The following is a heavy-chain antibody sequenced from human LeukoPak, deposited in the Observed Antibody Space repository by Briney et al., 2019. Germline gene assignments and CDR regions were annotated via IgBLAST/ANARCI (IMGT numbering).Heavy chain of an antibody. CDR1: RITFRTYS. CDR3: ARQADIVEVPFDF. CDR2: IREDGSEK. J-gene: IGHJ4*02. Sequence: GGSLRLSCVASRITFRTYSMCWVRQAPGKGVERVASIREDGSEKTYMDSVKGRFTISRDNAKKSLYLQMDSLRAEDTAVYYCARQADIVEVPFDFWGQGTLVTVSS. D-gene: IGHD2-2*01. V-gene: IGHV3-7*01.